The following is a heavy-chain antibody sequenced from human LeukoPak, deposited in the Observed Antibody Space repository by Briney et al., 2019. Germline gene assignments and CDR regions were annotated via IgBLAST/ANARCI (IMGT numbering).Heavy chain of an antibody. D-gene: IGHD2-2*01. Sequence: ASVTVSCKASGYTFTGYYMHWVRQAPGQGLEWMGWINPNSGGTNYAQKFQGRVTMTRDTSISTAYMELSRLRSDDTAVYYCARDSPQNCSSTSCYVGYYGMDVWGQGTTVTVSS. CDR3: ARDSPQNCSSTSCYVGYYGMDV. CDR2: INPNSGGT. J-gene: IGHJ6*02. V-gene: IGHV1-2*02. CDR1: GYTFTGYY.